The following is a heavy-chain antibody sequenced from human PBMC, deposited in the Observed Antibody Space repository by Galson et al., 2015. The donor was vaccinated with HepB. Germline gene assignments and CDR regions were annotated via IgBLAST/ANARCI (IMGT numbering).Heavy chain of an antibody. Sequence: SLRLSCAASGFTFSSYAMSWVRQAPGKGLEWVSAISGSGGSTYYADSVKGRFTISRDNSKNTLYLQMNSLRAEDTAVYYCAKDVGARIDGSGRYFDYWGQGTLVTVSS. V-gene: IGHV3-23*01. CDR1: GFTFSSYA. J-gene: IGHJ4*02. CDR2: ISGSGGST. CDR3: AKDVGARIDGSGRYFDY. D-gene: IGHD3-22*01.